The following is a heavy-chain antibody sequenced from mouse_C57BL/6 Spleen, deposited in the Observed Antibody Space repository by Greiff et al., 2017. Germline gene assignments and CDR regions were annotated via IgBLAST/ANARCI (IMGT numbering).Heavy chain of an antibody. CDR1: GYTFTGYW. V-gene: IGHV1-9*01. CDR3: ARGPGAWFAY. Sequence: QVQLQQSGAELMKPGASVKLSCKATGYTFTGYWIEWVKQRPGHGLEWIGEILPGSSSTNYNEKFKGKATFTADTSSNTAYMQLSSLTTEDSAIYYGARGPGAWFAYWGQGTLVTVSA. J-gene: IGHJ3*01. D-gene: IGHD4-1*01. CDR2: ILPGSSST.